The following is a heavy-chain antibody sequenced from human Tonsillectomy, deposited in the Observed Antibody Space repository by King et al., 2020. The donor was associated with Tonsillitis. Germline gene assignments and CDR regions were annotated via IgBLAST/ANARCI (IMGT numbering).Heavy chain of an antibody. CDR3: ASFMVRGVGFDY. Sequence: VQLQESGPGLVKPSQTLSLTCTVSGGSISSGDYYWSWICQPPGKVLWWIGYIYYIGSTYYNPSLKSRVTISVDTSKNQFSLKLTSVTAADTAVYYCASFMVRGVGFDYWGQGTLVTVSS. J-gene: IGHJ4*02. CDR2: IYYIGST. CDR1: GGSISSGDYY. D-gene: IGHD3-10*01. V-gene: IGHV4-30-4*01.